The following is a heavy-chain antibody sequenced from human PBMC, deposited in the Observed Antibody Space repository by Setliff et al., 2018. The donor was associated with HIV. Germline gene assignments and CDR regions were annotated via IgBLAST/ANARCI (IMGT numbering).Heavy chain of an antibody. D-gene: IGHD1-20*01. Sequence: GASVKVSCKASGGTFSSYAISWVRQAPGQGLEWMGWISANNGSSYFAQKLQDRVTMTSDTSTSTAYMELRSLRSDDTAMYYCARMRGGHNIREGAFDIWGQGTMVTVSS. J-gene: IGHJ3*02. V-gene: IGHV1-18*01. CDR3: ARMRGGHNIREGAFDI. CDR1: GGTFSSYA. CDR2: ISANNGSS.